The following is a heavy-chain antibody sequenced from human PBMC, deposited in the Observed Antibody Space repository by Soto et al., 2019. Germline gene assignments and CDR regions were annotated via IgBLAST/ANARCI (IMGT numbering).Heavy chain of an antibody. CDR1: GFTFSDYY. CDR3: AREPSNWNYCFDY. J-gene: IGHJ4*02. Sequence: GGSLRLSCAASGFTFSDYYMSWIRQAPGKGLEWVSYISSSGTTIFYADSLRGQFTISRDNAKKSLYLQMNSLRGEDTAVYYCAREPSNWNYCFDYWGQGTLVTVSS. CDR2: ISSSGTTI. V-gene: IGHV3-11*01. D-gene: IGHD1-7*01.